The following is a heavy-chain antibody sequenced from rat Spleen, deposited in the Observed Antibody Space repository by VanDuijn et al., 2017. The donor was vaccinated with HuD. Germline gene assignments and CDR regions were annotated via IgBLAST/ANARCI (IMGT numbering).Heavy chain of an antibody. Sequence: EVQLVESDGGLVQPGRSLKLSCVASGFTFSTYWMYWVRQAPGKGLEWVSSITPDGCTTYYPDSVKGRFTISRDNAENTVFLQMNSLRSEDTATYYCATAITGPYYFDYWGQGVMVTVSS. D-gene: IGHD5-1*01. CDR2: ITPDGCTT. CDR1: GFTFSTYW. J-gene: IGHJ2*01. V-gene: IGHV5-58*01. CDR3: ATAITGPYYFDY.